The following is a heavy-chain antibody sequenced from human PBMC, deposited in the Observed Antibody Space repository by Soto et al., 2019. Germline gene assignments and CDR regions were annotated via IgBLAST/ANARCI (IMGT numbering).Heavy chain of an antibody. Sequence: PSETLSLTCTVSGGSISSSSYYWGWIRQPPGKGLEWIGSIYYSGSTYYNPSLKSRVTISVDTSKNQFSLKLSSVTAADTAVYYCARITEIAAPDYWGQGTLVTVSS. D-gene: IGHD6-6*01. J-gene: IGHJ4*02. CDR2: IYYSGST. V-gene: IGHV4-39*01. CDR1: GGSISSSSYY. CDR3: ARITEIAAPDY.